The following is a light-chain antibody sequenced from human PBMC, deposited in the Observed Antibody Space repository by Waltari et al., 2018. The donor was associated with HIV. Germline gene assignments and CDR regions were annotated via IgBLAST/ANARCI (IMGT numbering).Light chain of an antibody. V-gene: IGLV2-8*01. CDR2: EFT. J-gene: IGLJ2*01. CDR3: PAYTGSTNLL. Sequence: QSALTQPPSASGSPGQSVTISCTGPISDVDGYAYVSWYQHHPGKAPKLIIYEFTKRPSGLSEGFPGGKADYTASLAVSGLQADDEADYCGPAYTGSTNLLCGGGTKLTVL. CDR1: ISDVDGYAY.